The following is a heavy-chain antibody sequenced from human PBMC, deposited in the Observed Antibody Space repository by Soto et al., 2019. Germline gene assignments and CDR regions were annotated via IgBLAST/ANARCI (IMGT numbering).Heavy chain of an antibody. Sequence: EVQLVQSGAEVKKPGESLKISCKGSGYSFTSYWIGWVRQMPGKGLEWMGIIYPGDSDTRYSPSFQGQVTISADKSISTAYLQWSSLKASDTAMYYCARGQVGIWGSYRYTAYFDYWGQGTLVTVSS. D-gene: IGHD3-16*02. CDR1: GYSFTSYW. CDR2: IYPGDSDT. V-gene: IGHV5-51*03. CDR3: ARGQVGIWGSYRYTAYFDY. J-gene: IGHJ4*02.